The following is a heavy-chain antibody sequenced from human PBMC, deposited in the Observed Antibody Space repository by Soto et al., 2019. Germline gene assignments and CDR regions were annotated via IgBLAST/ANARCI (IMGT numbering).Heavy chain of an antibody. CDR3: TSYGSGIYYYYGMDV. V-gene: IGHV5-10-1*01. D-gene: IGHD3-10*01. J-gene: IGHJ6*02. Sequence: PGESLKISCKGSGYSFPNYWITWVRQMPGKGLEWMGRIDPSDSDTNYSPSFQGHVTMTVDKSISTAYLQWSSLKASDTAMYYCTSYGSGIYYYYGMDVWGQGTTVTVS. CDR2: IDPSDSDT. CDR1: GYSFPNYW.